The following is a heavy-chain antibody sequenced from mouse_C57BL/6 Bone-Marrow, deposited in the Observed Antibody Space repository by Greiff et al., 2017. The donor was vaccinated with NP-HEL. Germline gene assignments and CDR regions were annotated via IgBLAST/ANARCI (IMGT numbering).Heavy chain of an antibody. J-gene: IGHJ3*01. CDR2: ICSGGST. CDR1: GFSLTSYG. V-gene: IGHV2-2*01. Sequence: VQLQESGPGLVQPSQCLPITCTVSGFSLTSYGVHWVRQSPGKGLEWLGVICSGGSTDHNAAFISRLSISKDSSKSQVFFKMNGLQAGDTAIYYCARMAYWGQGTLVTVSA. CDR3: ARMAY.